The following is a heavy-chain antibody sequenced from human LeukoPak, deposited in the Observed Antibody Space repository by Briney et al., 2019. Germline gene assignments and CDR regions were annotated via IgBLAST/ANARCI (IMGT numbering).Heavy chain of an antibody. Sequence: PGGSLRLSCAASGFTFSSYAMSWVRQAPGKGPEWVSAISGSGGSTYYADSVKGRFTISRDNSKNTLYLQMNSLRAEDTAVYYCAKDVEVLLWFGDLSYFDYWGQGTLVTVSS. V-gene: IGHV3-23*01. CDR1: GFTFSSYA. D-gene: IGHD3-10*01. CDR3: AKDVEVLLWFGDLSYFDY. CDR2: ISGSGGST. J-gene: IGHJ4*02.